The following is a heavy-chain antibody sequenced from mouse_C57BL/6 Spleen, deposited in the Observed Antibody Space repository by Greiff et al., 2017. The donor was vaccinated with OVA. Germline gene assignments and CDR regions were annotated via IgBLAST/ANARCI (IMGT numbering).Heavy chain of an antibody. J-gene: IGHJ2*01. Sequence: DVQLQESGPVLVKPGASVKMSCKASGYTFTDYYMNWVKQSHGKSLEWIGVINPYNGGTSYNQKFKGKATLTVDKSSSTAYMELNSLTSEDSAVYYCARAGITTVVATKNFDYWGQGTTLTVSS. CDR3: ARAGITTVVATKNFDY. CDR1: GYTFTDYY. CDR2: INPYNGGT. D-gene: IGHD1-1*01. V-gene: IGHV1-19*01.